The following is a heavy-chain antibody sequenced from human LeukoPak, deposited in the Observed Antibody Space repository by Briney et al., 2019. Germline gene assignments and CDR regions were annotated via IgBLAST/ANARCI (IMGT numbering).Heavy chain of an antibody. D-gene: IGHD6-19*01. Sequence: GGSLRLSCAASGFTFSSYWMHWVRQAPGKGLVWVSRINSDGSSTSYADSVKGRFTISRDSAKNTLYLQMNSLRAEDTAVYYCARDIGSGWYRGGFDYWGQGTLVTVSS. CDR3: ARDIGSGWYRGGFDY. CDR2: INSDGSST. CDR1: GFTFSSYW. J-gene: IGHJ4*02. V-gene: IGHV3-74*01.